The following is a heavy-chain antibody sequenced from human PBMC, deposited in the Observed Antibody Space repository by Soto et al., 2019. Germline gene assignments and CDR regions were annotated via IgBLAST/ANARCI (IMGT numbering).Heavy chain of an antibody. Sequence: GESLRLSCAASGFTFSHYVLSWVRQSPERGLEWVSSISGSGSSVYVADSVKGRFSISRDTSQSTLYLQMNSLRADDTAMYYCARWSYLDYWGQGTRVTVSS. V-gene: IGHV3-23*01. CDR2: ISGSGSSV. J-gene: IGHJ4*02. CDR3: ARWSYLDY. CDR1: GFTFSHYV. D-gene: IGHD3-3*01.